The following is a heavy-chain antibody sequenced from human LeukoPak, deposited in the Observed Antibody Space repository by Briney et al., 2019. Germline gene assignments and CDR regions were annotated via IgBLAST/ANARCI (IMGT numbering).Heavy chain of an antibody. D-gene: IGHD4-11*01. Sequence: SETLSLTCTVSGGSISSYYWSWIRQPPGKGLEWIGYIHYSGSTKCNPALKSRVTISIDTSKNQFSLKLGSVTAADTAVYYCARHHDYSDSYYYYDLDVWGQGTTVTVSS. J-gene: IGHJ6*02. CDR3: ARHHDYSDSYYYYDLDV. CDR2: IHYSGST. V-gene: IGHV4-59*01. CDR1: GGSISSYY.